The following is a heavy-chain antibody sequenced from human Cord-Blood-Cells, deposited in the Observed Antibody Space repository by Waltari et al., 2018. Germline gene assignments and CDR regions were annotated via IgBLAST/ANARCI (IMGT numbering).Heavy chain of an antibody. V-gene: IGHV4-34*01. J-gene: IGHJ6*03. D-gene: IGHD3-10*01. CDR1: GGSFRGYY. Sequence: QVQLQQWGAGLLKPSETLSLTCAVYGGSFRGYYWSWIRQPPGKGLGWIGEINHSGSTNYNPALKSRVTISVDTSKNQFSLKLSSVTAADTAVYYCARGFGYYYYMDVWGKGTTVTVSS. CDR2: INHSGST. CDR3: ARGFGYYYYMDV.